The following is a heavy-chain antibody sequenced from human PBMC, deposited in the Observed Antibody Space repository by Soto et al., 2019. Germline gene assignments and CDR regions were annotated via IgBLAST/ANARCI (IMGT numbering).Heavy chain of an antibody. D-gene: IGHD1-7*01. J-gene: IGHJ6*03. CDR1: GDSVSINSAA. CDR3: AGTTSLQWYYMDV. Sequence: PSQTPSLTCAISGDSVSINSAAWNWIRQSPSRGLKWLGRTYYRTRWYNDNTISVKSRITINPDTSKKQFSLHLNSLTPEDTAVYYCAGTTSLQWYYMDVWGKGTTVTVSS. CDR2: TYYRTRWYN. V-gene: IGHV6-1*01.